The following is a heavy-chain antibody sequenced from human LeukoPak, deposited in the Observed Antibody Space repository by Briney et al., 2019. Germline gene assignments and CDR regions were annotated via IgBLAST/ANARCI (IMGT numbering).Heavy chain of an antibody. CDR3: ARAFLRYYGSGSYYRVPIYFDY. CDR1: GGSISSYY. D-gene: IGHD3-10*01. Sequence: PSETLSLTCTVSGGSISSYYWSWIRQPPGKGLEWIGYIYYSGSTNYNPSLKSRVTISVDTSKNQFSLKLSSVTAADTAVYYCARAFLRYYGSGSYYRVPIYFDYWGQGTLVTVSS. CDR2: IYYSGST. V-gene: IGHV4-59*12. J-gene: IGHJ4*02.